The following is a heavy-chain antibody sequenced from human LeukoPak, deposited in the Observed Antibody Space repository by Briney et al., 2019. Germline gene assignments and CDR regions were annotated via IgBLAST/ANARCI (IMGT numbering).Heavy chain of an antibody. V-gene: IGHV3-23*01. J-gene: IGHJ3*02. Sequence: PGGSLRLSCAASGFTVSSNYMSWVRQAPGKGLEWVSVISGSGGSTYYADSVKGRFTISRDNSKNTLYLQMNSLRAEDTAVYYCAKAYCSGGSCYNPPFDAFDIWGQGTMVTVSS. CDR3: AKAYCSGGSCYNPPFDAFDI. CDR2: ISGSGGST. CDR1: GFTVSSNY. D-gene: IGHD2-15*01.